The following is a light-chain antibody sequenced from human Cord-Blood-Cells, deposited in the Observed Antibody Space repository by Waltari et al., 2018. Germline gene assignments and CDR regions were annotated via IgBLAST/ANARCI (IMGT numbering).Light chain of an antibody. V-gene: IGKV1-5*01. CDR1: QSISSW. J-gene: IGKJ2*01. CDR2: DAS. Sequence: DIRMSQSPSTLSASVGDRVTLTCRASQSISSWLAWYQQKPGKAPKLLIYDASSLESGVPSRFSGSGSGTEFTLTISSLQPDDFATYYCQQYNSYSYTFGQGTKLEIK. CDR3: QQYNSYSYT.